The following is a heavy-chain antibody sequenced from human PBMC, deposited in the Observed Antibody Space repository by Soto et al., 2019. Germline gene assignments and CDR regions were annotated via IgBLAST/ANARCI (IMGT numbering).Heavy chain of an antibody. CDR2: IYYSGST. CDR3: ARDRRYYDSSGYYYVGWFDP. Sequence: QVQLQESGPGLVKPSQTLSLTCTVSGGSISSGGYCWSWIRQHPGKGLEWIGYIYYSGSTYYNPSLKSRVTISVDTSKNQFSLKLSSVTAADTAVYYCARDRRYYDSSGYYYVGWFDPWGQGTLVTVSS. J-gene: IGHJ5*02. CDR1: GGSISSGGYC. V-gene: IGHV4-31*03. D-gene: IGHD3-22*01.